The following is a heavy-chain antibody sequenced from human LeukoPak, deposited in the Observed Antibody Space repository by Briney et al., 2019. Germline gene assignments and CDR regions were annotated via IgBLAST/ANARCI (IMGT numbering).Heavy chain of an antibody. CDR3: ARLSWDDNYFDY. CDR2: IYYSGST. J-gene: IGHJ4*02. D-gene: IGHD1-1*01. CDR1: GGSISSYY. Sequence: SETLSLTCTVSGGSISSYYWSWIRQPPGKGPEWIGYIYYSGSTNYNPSLKSRVTISVDTSKNQFSLKLSSVTAADTAVYYCARLSWDDNYFDYWGQGTLVTVSS. V-gene: IGHV4-59*08.